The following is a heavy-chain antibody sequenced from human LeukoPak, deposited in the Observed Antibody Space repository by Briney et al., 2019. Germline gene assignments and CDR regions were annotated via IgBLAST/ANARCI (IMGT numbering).Heavy chain of an antibody. CDR3: AKPGLGIAAAGTWSDY. Sequence: GGSLRLSCAASGFTVSSNYMSWVRQAPGKGLEWVAFIRYDGSNKYYADSVKGRFTISRDNSKNTLYLQMNSLRAEDTAVYYCAKPGLGIAAAGTWSDYWGQGTLVTVSS. CDR2: IRYDGSNK. CDR1: GFTVSSNY. D-gene: IGHD6-13*01. J-gene: IGHJ4*02. V-gene: IGHV3-30*02.